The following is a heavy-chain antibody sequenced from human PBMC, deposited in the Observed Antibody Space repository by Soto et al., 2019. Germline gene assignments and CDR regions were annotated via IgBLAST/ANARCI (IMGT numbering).Heavy chain of an antibody. Sequence: PGESLKISCKGSGYSFTSYWIGWVRQMPGKGLEWMGIIYPGDSDTRYSPSFQGQVTISADKSISTAYLQWSSLKASDTAMYYCARASYGSGSLYYYYGMDVWGQGTTVTV. V-gene: IGHV5-51*01. J-gene: IGHJ6*02. CDR3: ARASYGSGSLYYYYGMDV. CDR1: GYSFTSYW. CDR2: IYPGDSDT. D-gene: IGHD3-10*01.